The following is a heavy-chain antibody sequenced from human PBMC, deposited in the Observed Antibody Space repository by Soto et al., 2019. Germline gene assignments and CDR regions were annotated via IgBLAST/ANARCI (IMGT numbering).Heavy chain of an antibody. CDR3: ARGGLVATIRDFDY. J-gene: IGHJ4*02. Sequence: QVQLVESGGGVVQPGRSLRLSCAASGFTFSSYGMHWVRQAPGKGLEWVAVIWYDGSNKYYADSVKGRFTISRDNSKNTLYLQMNSLRAEDTAVYYCARGGLVATIRDFDYWGQGTLVTVSS. V-gene: IGHV3-33*01. CDR1: GFTFSSYG. CDR2: IWYDGSNK. D-gene: IGHD5-12*01.